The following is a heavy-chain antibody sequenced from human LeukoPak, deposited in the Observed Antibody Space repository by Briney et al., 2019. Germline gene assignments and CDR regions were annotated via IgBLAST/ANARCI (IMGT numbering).Heavy chain of an antibody. CDR2: IRYDGSNK. CDR1: GFTFSSYG. V-gene: IGHV3-30*02. D-gene: IGHD2-21*01. Sequence: GGSLRLSCAASGFTFSSYGMHWVRQTPGKGLEWVAFIRYDGSNKYYADSVKGRFTISRDNSKNTLYLQMNSLRAEDTAVYYCAKARPGALVVIAIDFYFDYWGQGTLVTVSS. J-gene: IGHJ4*02. CDR3: AKARPGALVVIAIDFYFDY.